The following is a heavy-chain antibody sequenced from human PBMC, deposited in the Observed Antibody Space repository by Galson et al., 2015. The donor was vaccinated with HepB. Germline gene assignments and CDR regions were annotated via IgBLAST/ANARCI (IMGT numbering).Heavy chain of an antibody. CDR1: GGSFSGYY. J-gene: IGHJ5*02. Sequence: SETLSLTCAVYGGSFSGYYWSWIRQPPGKGLEWIGEINHSGSTNYNPSLKSRVTISVDTSKNQFSLKLSSVTAADTAVYYCAREKKRHHGVVTANWFDPWGQGTLVTVSS. D-gene: IGHD2-21*02. CDR2: INHSGST. CDR3: AREKKRHHGVVTANWFDP. V-gene: IGHV4-34*01.